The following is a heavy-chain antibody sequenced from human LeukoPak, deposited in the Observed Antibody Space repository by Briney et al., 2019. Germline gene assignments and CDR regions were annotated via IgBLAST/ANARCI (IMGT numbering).Heavy chain of an antibody. CDR1: GFTFSSYG. Sequence: GRSLRLSCAASGFTFSSYGMHWVRQAPGKGLEGVAVIWYDGSNKYYADSVKGRFTISRDNSKNTLYLQMNSVRAEDTAVYYCARDRVGAGLLPLDYYYYMDVWGKGTTVTVSS. D-gene: IGHD3-22*01. V-gene: IGHV3-33*01. CDR3: ARDRVGAGLLPLDYYYYMDV. CDR2: IWYDGSNK. J-gene: IGHJ6*03.